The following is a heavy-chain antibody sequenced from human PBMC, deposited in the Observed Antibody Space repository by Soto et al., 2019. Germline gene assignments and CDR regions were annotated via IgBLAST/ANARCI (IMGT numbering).Heavy chain of an antibody. CDR2: IWYDGSNK. D-gene: IGHD6-6*01. CDR3: AGSPPGVAGRYYFDY. V-gene: IGHV3-33*01. CDR1: RFAFSNYG. Sequence: GGSLRLSCAASRFAFSNYGMHWVRQAPGKGLAWVALIWYDGSNKYYADSVKGRFTISRDNSKNTLYLQMNSLRAEDTAVYYCAGSPPGVAGRYYFDYWGQGALVTAPQ. J-gene: IGHJ4*02.